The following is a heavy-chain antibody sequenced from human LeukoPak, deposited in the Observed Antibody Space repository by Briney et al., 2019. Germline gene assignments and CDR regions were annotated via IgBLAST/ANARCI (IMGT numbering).Heavy chain of an antibody. J-gene: IGHJ3*02. CDR2: ISGSGGST. CDR1: GFTFSSYA. Sequence: GGSLRLSCAASGFTFSSYAMSWGRQAPGRGLELVSAISGSGGSTYYADSVKGRLTISRANSKTTLYLQMTSLRAQDTAVYYCAKSLTSGDFWSGYFGHDAFDIWGQGTMVTVSS. V-gene: IGHV3-23*01. D-gene: IGHD3-3*01. CDR3: AKSLTSGDFWSGYFGHDAFDI.